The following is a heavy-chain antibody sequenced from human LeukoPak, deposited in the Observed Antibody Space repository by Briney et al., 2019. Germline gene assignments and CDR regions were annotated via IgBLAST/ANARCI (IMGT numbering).Heavy chain of an antibody. CDR1: GGSISSYY. Sequence: SETLSLTCTVSGGSISSYYWSWIRQPAGKGLEWIGRIHTSGSPNYNPSLKSRVTMSVDTSKNQFSLKLNSVTAADTAVYYCARDYYYDSSGYPHDAFDIWGQGTMVTVSS. J-gene: IGHJ3*02. V-gene: IGHV4-4*07. CDR2: IHTSGSP. CDR3: ARDYYYDSSGYPHDAFDI. D-gene: IGHD3-22*01.